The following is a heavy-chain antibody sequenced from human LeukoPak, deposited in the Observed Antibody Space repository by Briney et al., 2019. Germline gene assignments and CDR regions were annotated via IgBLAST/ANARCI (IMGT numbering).Heavy chain of an antibody. CDR3: ARDPYYYDSSVAPRGNYFDY. Sequence: RASVKVSCKASGYTFTSYYMHWVRQASGQGLEWMGIINPSGGSTSYAQKFNDRVTMTRDTSTSTFYMELSSLRSEDTAVYYCARDPYYYDSSVAPRGNYFDYWGQGTLVTVSS. D-gene: IGHD3-22*01. V-gene: IGHV1-46*01. J-gene: IGHJ4*02. CDR2: INPSGGST. CDR1: GYTFTSYY.